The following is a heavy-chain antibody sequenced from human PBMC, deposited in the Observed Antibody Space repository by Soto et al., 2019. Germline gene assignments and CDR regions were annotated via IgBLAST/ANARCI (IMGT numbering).Heavy chain of an antibody. Sequence: EVQLVESGGGLVQPGRSLRLSCAASGFTFDDYAMHWVRQAPGKGLEWVSGISWNSGSIGYADSVKGRFTISRDNAKNSLYLQMNSLRAEDTALYYCAKDSQQLSSYYYCYYMDVWGKGTTVTVSS. J-gene: IGHJ6*03. D-gene: IGHD6-13*01. CDR2: ISWNSGSI. V-gene: IGHV3-9*01. CDR1: GFTFDDYA. CDR3: AKDSQQLSSYYYCYYMDV.